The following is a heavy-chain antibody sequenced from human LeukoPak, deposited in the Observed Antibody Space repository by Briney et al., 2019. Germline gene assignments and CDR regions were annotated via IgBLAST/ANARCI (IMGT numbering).Heavy chain of an antibody. V-gene: IGHV3-30*02. CDR3: AKDGATYYYDSSGQGNAFDI. CDR2: IRYDGSNK. J-gene: IGHJ3*02. Sequence: GGSLRLSCAASGFTFSSYGMHWVRQAPGKGLEWVAFIRYDGSNKYYADSVKGRFTISRDNSKNTLYLHMNSLRAEDTAVYYCAKDGATYYYDSSGQGNAFDIWGQGTMVTVSS. CDR1: GFTFSSYG. D-gene: IGHD3-22*01.